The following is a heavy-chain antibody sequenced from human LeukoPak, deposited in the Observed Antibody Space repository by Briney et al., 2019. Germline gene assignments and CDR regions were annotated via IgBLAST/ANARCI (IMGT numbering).Heavy chain of an antibody. D-gene: IGHD1-14*01. CDR3: ARDIKGGGAFDI. Sequence: SETLSLTCTVSGGSISSYYWSWIRQPPGKGLEWIGYIYYSGSTNYNPSLKSRVTISVDTSKNQFSLKLSSVTAADTAVYYCARDIKGGGAFDIWGQGTMVTVSS. V-gene: IGHV4-59*01. J-gene: IGHJ3*02. CDR2: IYYSGST. CDR1: GGSISSYY.